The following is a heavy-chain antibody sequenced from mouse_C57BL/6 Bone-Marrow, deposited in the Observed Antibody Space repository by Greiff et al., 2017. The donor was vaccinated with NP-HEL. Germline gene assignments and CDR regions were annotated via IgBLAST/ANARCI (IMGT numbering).Heavy chain of an antibody. CDR2: IYPGDGDT. Sequence: QVQLKESGPELVKPGASVKISCKASGYAFSSSWMNWVKQRPGKGLEWIGRIYPGDGDTNYIGKFKGKATLTADKSSSTAYMQLSSLASEDSAVYFCAREEGDYPPWGQGTLGTVSA. D-gene: IGHD2-13*01. V-gene: IGHV1-82*01. CDR1: GYAFSSSW. J-gene: IGHJ3*01. CDR3: AREEGDYPP.